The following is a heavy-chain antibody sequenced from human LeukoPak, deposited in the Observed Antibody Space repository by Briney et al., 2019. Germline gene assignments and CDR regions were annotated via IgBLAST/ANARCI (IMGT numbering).Heavy chain of an antibody. J-gene: IGHJ3*02. CDR2: VYTSGST. CDR3: ARGTGNAFDI. D-gene: IGHD1-14*01. CDR1: GGSISSGSYD. V-gene: IGHV4-61*02. Sequence: SQTLSLTCTVSGGSISSGSYDWSWIRQPAGKGLDWIGRVYTSGSTNYNPSLKSRVTISVDPSKNQFSLKLTSVAAADTAVYYCARGTGNAFDIWGQGTMVTVSS.